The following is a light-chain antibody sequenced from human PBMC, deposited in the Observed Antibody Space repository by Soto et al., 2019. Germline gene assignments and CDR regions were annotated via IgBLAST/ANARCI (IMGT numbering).Light chain of an antibody. CDR1: SSDVGSYNL. CDR2: EGS. CDR3: FPDAGSVV. Sequence: QSVLTQPASVSGSPGQSITISCTGTSSDVGSYNLVSWYQQHPGKAPKLMIYEGSKRHSGVSNRVSGSKSGNTASLTISGLQAEDEADCYSFPDAGSVVFGGGTKLTVL. V-gene: IGLV2-23*01. J-gene: IGLJ2*01.